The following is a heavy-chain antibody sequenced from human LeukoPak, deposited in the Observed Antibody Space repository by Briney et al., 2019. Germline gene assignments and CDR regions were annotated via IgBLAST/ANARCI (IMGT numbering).Heavy chain of an antibody. D-gene: IGHD1-26*01. J-gene: IGHJ4*02. V-gene: IGHV3-30-3*01. CDR1: GFTFTTSA. CDR3: VRGSCGIYCYFDY. Sequence: GGSLRLSCAASGFTFTTSAMHWVRQAPGQGLEWVAVISYDGSNKYYADSVKGRFTISRDDSKNTVYLQMNSLRAEDTAVYYCVRGSCGIYCYFDYWGQGALVTVSS. CDR2: ISYDGSNK.